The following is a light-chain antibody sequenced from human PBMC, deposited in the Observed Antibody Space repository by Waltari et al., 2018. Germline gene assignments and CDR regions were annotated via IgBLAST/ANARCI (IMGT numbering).Light chain of an antibody. CDR3: MQALQTLYT. CDR1: QRLLPSNGSNY. J-gene: IGKJ2*01. Sequence: DIVMNQPPLSLPVTPGAPASISCRSSQRLLPSNGSNYWDWYLQKPGQSLQLLIDLGANRDSGVPDRFSGSRASTDFTLKISRVDAEDVRVYYCMQALQTLYTFGQGTKLEIK. V-gene: IGKV2-28*01. CDR2: LGA.